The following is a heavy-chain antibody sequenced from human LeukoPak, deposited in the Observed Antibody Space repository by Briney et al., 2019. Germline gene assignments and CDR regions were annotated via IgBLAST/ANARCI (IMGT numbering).Heavy chain of an antibody. D-gene: IGHD2-2*01. CDR1: GFAFEDDG. Sequence: GGSLRLSCAASGFAFEDDGMRWGRQAPGKGLEWVSGITWNGGSTTYADSVKGRFTISRDNAKNYLYLQMNCLRADDTALYYCARQNEDIVVVPAATPYYYYYMDVWGKGATVTVSS. CDR3: ARQNEDIVVVPAATPYYYYYMDV. V-gene: IGHV3-20*04. CDR2: ITWNGGST. J-gene: IGHJ6*03.